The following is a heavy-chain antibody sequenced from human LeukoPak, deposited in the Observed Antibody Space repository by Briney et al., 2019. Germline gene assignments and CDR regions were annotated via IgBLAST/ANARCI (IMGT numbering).Heavy chain of an antibody. Sequence: SQTLSLTCAISGDSVSSNSAAWNRIRRSPSRGLEWLGRTYYRSKWYNDYAVSVKSRITINPDTSKNQFSLQLNSVTPEDTAVYYCAREGSIAAAGLQYFQHWGQGTLVTVSS. CDR3: AREGSIAAAGLQYFQH. D-gene: IGHD6-13*01. CDR1: GDSVSSNSAA. J-gene: IGHJ1*01. V-gene: IGHV6-1*01. CDR2: TYYRSKWYN.